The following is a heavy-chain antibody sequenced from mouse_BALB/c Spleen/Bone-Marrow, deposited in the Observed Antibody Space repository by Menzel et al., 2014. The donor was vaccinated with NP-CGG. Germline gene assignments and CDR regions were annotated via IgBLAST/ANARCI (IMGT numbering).Heavy chain of an antibody. CDR1: GFDFSGYW. CDR3: AKNYYYGYVDY. V-gene: IGHV4-1*02. D-gene: IGHD1-2*01. J-gene: IGHJ3*01. CDR2: INPDSSTI. Sequence: EVQLVESGGGLVQPGGSLKLSCAASGFDFSGYWMTWVRQAPGKGLEWIGEINPDSSTITYTPFLKDKFIISRENAKDTLYQQMSKVRSEDTALYYCAKNYYYGYVDYWGQGTLVTVSA.